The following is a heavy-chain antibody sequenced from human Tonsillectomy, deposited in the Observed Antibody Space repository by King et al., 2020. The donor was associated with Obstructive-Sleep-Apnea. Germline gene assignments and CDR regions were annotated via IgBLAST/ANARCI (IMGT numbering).Heavy chain of an antibody. CDR1: GGSISSGGYS. CDR2: IYHSGST. J-gene: IGHJ5*02. Sequence: QLQESGSGLVKPSQTLSLTCAVSGGSISSGGYSWSWIRQPPGKGLEWIGYIYHSGSTYYNPSLKIRVTISVDRSKNQFSLKLSSVTAADTAVYYCARGSEWFVEFLPNWFDPWGQGTLVTVSS. CDR3: ARGSEWFVEFLPNWFDP. V-gene: IGHV4-30-2*01. D-gene: IGHD3-10*01.